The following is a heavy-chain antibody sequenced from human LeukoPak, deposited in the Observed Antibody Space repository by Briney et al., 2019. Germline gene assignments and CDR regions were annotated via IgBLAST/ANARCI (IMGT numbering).Heavy chain of an antibody. V-gene: IGHV3-33*01. CDR2: IWSDGTNR. D-gene: IGHD4-11*01. J-gene: IGHJ4*02. CDR3: ARDAQRGLDYSNSLQY. CDR1: GFIFSHYG. Sequence: GGSLRLSCAASGFIFSHYGMHWVRQAPGKGLEWVAVIWSDGTNRYYADSVKGRFSINRDDSQKRVFLQMNSLRAEDTAVYYCARDAQRGLDYSNSLQYWGQGALVTVSS.